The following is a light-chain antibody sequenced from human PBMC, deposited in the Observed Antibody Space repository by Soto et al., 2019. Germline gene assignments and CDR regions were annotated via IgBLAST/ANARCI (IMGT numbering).Light chain of an antibody. CDR3: QPYCSSGT. V-gene: IGKV3-20*01. Sequence: EIMLTLSPGTLSLYQGERATLSCRASQSVSSSYLAWYQQKPGQAPRFLIYGASNRATGIPDRFSGSGSGTDFTLTICRLEPEDFAVYYCQPYCSSGTFAQGTKVDIK. CDR1: QSVSSSY. J-gene: IGKJ1*01. CDR2: GAS.